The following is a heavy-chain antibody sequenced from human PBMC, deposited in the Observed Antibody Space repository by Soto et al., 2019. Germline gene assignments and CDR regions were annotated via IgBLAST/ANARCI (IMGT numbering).Heavy chain of an antibody. CDR1: GGTFSSYT. V-gene: IGHV1-69*02. D-gene: IGHD3-10*01. CDR3: ARGPSSGSFDY. Sequence: QVQLVQSGAEVKKPGSSVKVSCKASGGTFSSYTISWVRQAPGQGLEWMGRIIPILGIANYAQKFQGRVTITADKSTSTAYMELSSLTSEDTAVYYCARGPSSGSFDYWGQGTLVTVSS. CDR2: IIPILGIA. J-gene: IGHJ4*02.